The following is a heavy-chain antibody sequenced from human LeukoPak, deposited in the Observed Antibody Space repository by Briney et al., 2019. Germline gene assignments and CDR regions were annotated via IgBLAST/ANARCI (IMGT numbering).Heavy chain of an antibody. Sequence: ASVKVSCKASGYTFTGYYMHWVRQAPGQGLEWMGWINPNSGGTNYAQKFQGRVTMTRDTSISTAYMEPSRLRSDDTAVYYCARLRPGIAVAGLFDYWGQGTLVTVSS. CDR3: ARLRPGIAVAGLFDY. CDR2: INPNSGGT. D-gene: IGHD6-19*01. J-gene: IGHJ4*02. V-gene: IGHV1-2*02. CDR1: GYTFTGYY.